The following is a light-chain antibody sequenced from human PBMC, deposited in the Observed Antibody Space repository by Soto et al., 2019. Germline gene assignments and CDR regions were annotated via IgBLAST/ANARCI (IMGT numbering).Light chain of an antibody. CDR3: QQYNTWPRT. Sequence: EILLTQSPGSLSVSLGARATLSCRASQSVDDYLAWYQQRPGQSPRLLIYGASTRATGVPPRFSGSGSGTAFTLTITSLQSEDFAVYYCQQYNTWPRTFGQGTKVEIK. J-gene: IGKJ1*01. V-gene: IGKV3-15*01. CDR1: QSVDDY. CDR2: GAS.